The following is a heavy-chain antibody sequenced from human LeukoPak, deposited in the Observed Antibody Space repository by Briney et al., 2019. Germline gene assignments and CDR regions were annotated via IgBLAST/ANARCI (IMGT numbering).Heavy chain of an antibody. V-gene: IGHV4-39*01. J-gene: IGHJ3*02. D-gene: IGHD3-16*01. CDR3: AGGAFDI. CDR2: IYYSGST. CDR1: GGSTSSSSYY. Sequence: ETLSLTCTVSGGSTSSSSYYWGWIRQPPGKGLEWIGSIYYSGSTYYNPSLKSRVTISVDTSKNQFSLKLSSVTAADTAVYYCAGGAFDIWGQGTMVTVSS.